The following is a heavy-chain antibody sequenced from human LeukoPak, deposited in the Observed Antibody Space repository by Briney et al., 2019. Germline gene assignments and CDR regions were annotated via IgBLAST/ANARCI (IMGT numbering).Heavy chain of an antibody. V-gene: IGHV3-30*04. J-gene: IGHJ3*02. CDR3: ARDRDIVVVVATYHAFDI. CDR2: ISYDGSNK. Sequence: GGSLRLSCAASGFTFSSYAMHWVRQAPGKGLEWVAVISYDGSNKYYADSVKGRFTISRDNSKNTLYLQMNSLRAEDTAVYYRARDRDIVVVVATYHAFDIWGQGTMVTVSS. D-gene: IGHD2-15*01. CDR1: GFTFSSYA.